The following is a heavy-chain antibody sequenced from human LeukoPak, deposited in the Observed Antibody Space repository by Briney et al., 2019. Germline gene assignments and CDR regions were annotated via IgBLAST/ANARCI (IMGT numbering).Heavy chain of an antibody. CDR2: IYYSGST. Sequence: SETLSLTCTVSGGSISSSSYYWGWIRQPPGKWLAWIGSIYYSGSTYYNPSLKSRVTISVDTSKNQFSLKLSSVTAADTAVYYCARRAPYDFWSGYYDNWFDPWGQGTLVTVSS. D-gene: IGHD3-3*01. CDR1: GGSISSSSYY. V-gene: IGHV4-39*01. J-gene: IGHJ5*02. CDR3: ARRAPYDFWSGYYDNWFDP.